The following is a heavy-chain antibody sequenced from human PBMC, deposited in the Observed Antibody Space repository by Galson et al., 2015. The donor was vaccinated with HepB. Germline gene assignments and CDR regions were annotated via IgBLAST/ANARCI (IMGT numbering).Heavy chain of an antibody. J-gene: IGHJ4*02. CDR1: GYTFTSYG. D-gene: IGHD2-2*02. CDR2: ISAYNGNT. V-gene: IGHV1-18*04. CDR3: ARDIVVVPAAIALAPFDY. Sequence: SGKVSCKASGYTFTSYGISWVRQAPGQGLEWMGWISAYNGNTNYAQKLQGRVTMTTDTSTSTAYMELRSLRSDDTAVYYCARDIVVVPAAIALAPFDYWGQGTLVTVSS.